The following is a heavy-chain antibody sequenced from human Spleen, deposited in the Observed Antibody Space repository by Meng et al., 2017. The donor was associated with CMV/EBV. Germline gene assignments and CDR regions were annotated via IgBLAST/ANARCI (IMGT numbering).Heavy chain of an antibody. J-gene: IGHJ4*02. V-gene: IGHV3-48*04. CDR2: ISSSSSPI. Sequence: GGSLRLSCAASGFTFNSYSMNWVRQAPGKGLEWVSYISSSSSPIYYADSVKGRFTISRDNAKNSLYLQMNSLRAEDTAVYYCARVRFWSGYSNYFDYWGQGTLVTVSS. CDR1: GFTFNSYS. CDR3: ARVRFWSGYSNYFDY. D-gene: IGHD3-3*01.